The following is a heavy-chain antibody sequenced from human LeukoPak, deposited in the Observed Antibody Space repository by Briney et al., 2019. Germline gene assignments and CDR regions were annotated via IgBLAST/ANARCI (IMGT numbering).Heavy chain of an antibody. CDR1: GYTFTGYY. CDR3: ARGPSTLIGYYMDV. J-gene: IGHJ6*03. D-gene: IGHD3-16*01. V-gene: IGHV1-8*03. Sequence: ASVKVSCKASGYTFTGYYMHWVRQATGQGLEWMGWMNPNSGNTGYAQKFQGRVTITRNTSISTAYMELSSLRSEDTAVYYCARGPSTLIGYYMDVWGKGTTVTVSS. CDR2: MNPNSGNT.